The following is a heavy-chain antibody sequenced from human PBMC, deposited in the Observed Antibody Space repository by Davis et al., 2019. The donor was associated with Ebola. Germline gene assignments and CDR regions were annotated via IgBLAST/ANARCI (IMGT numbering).Heavy chain of an antibody. CDR2: ISAFGDKT. CDR1: GFTFDDYA. J-gene: IGHJ2*01. CDR3: AREIKPYWYFDF. Sequence: GESLKISCAASGFTFDDYAIHWVRQVPGKGLEWVALISAFGDKTDYGDSVKGRFTISRDNSKNSLYLQMNSLRTEDTGIYYCAREIKPYWYFDFWGRGTLVSVSS. V-gene: IGHV3-43*02.